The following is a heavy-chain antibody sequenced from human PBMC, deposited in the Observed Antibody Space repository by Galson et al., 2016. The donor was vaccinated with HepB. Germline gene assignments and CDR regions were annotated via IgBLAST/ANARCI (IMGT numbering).Heavy chain of an antibody. J-gene: IGHJ4*02. Sequence: SETLSLTCAVSGGSVTNNNWWSWVRQPPGKGLEWIGEIFHSGMTNYSPSLKSRVTISVDKTRNHFSLQLSSVTAADTAVYYCAGPLYHLHSGSLWGQGTLVTVSS. CDR1: GGSVTNNNW. CDR3: AGPLYHLHSGSL. V-gene: IGHV4-4*02. CDR2: IFHSGMT. D-gene: IGHD3-10*01.